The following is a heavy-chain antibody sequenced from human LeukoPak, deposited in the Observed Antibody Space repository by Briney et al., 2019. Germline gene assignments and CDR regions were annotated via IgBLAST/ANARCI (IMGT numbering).Heavy chain of an antibody. D-gene: IGHD6-13*01. CDR2: ISAYNGNT. CDR3: ARVAAAQYNWFDP. V-gene: IGHV1-18*01. J-gene: IGHJ5*02. CDR1: GYTFTSYG. Sequence: ASVKVSCKTSGYTFTSYGISWVRQAPGQGLEWMGWISAYNGNTNYAQKLQGRVTMTTDTSTSTAYMELSSLRSEDTAVYYCARVAAAQYNWFDPWGQGTLVTVSS.